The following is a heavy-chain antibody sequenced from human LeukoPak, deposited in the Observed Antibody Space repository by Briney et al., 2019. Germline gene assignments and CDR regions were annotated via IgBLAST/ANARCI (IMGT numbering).Heavy chain of an antibody. Sequence: PGGSLRLSCAASGFTFSSYRMNWVRQAPGKGLECDSYISSSSSTIYYADAVKGRFTISRDNAKNSLYLQMNSLRAEDTAVYYCARGSLVGFLEWFLNHFDYWGQGTLVTVSS. CDR2: ISSSSSTI. CDR1: GFTFSSYR. V-gene: IGHV3-48*01. J-gene: IGHJ4*02. CDR3: ARGSLVGFLEWFLNHFDY. D-gene: IGHD3-3*01.